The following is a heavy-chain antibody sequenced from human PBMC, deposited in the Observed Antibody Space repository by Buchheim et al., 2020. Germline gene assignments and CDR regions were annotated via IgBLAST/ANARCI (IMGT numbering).Heavy chain of an antibody. CDR1: GFTFSSYG. Sequence: QVQLVESGGGVVQPGRSLRLSCAASGFTFSSYGMHWVRQAPGKGLEWVAVISYDGSNKYYADSVKGRFTISRDNSKNTLYLQMNSLRAEDTVVYYCAKALVAGYFDYWGQGTL. V-gene: IGHV3-30*18. D-gene: IGHD2-15*01. CDR3: AKALVAGYFDY. J-gene: IGHJ4*02. CDR2: ISYDGSNK.